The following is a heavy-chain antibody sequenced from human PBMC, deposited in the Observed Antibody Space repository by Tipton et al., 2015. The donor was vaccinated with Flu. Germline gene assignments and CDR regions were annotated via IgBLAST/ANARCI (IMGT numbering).Heavy chain of an antibody. D-gene: IGHD1-26*01. CDR2: INSDGSTT. J-gene: IGHJ4*02. Sequence: SLRLSCAASGFSFSSYWMDWVRQAPGKGLAWVSRINSDGSTTSYADSVKGRFTISRDNAKNTLYLQMNSLRAEDTAVYYCAKGGSYVVDNWGQGTLVTVSS. CDR3: AKGGSYVVDN. V-gene: IGHV3-74*01. CDR1: GFSFSSYW.